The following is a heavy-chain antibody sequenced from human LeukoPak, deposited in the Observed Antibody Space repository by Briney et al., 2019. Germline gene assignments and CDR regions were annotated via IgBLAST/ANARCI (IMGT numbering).Heavy chain of an antibody. CDR1: GGSFSGYY. D-gene: IGHD3-22*01. CDR3: ARRITMIVVVRNWFDP. J-gene: IGHJ5*02. CDR2: INHSGST. V-gene: IGHV4-34*01. Sequence: SETLSLTCAVYGGSFSGYYWSWIRQPPGKGLEWLGEINHSGSTNYNPSLKSRVTISVDTSKNQFSLKLSSVTAADTAVYYCARRITMIVVVRNWFDPWGQGTLVTVSS.